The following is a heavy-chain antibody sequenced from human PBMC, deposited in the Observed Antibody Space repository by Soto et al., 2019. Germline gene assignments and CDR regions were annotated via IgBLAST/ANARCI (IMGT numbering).Heavy chain of an antibody. V-gene: IGHV1-18*01. D-gene: IGHD2-2*01. Sequence: QVQLVQSGAEVKKPGASVRASCKASGYTFTNHGIIWVRQAPGQGLKWMGWINPYPGNTNNAQYLRGRVIMTTDTSTSTAYMDLESLTSADTAVYYCARAHPPNQLPVSRFDPWGQGSLVTVSS. CDR3: ARAHPPNQLPVSRFDP. J-gene: IGHJ5*02. CDR1: GYTFTNHG. CDR2: INPYPGNT.